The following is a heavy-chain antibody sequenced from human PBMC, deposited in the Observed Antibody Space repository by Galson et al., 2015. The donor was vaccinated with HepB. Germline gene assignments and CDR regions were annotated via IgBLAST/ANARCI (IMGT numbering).Heavy chain of an antibody. D-gene: IGHD2-8*01. Sequence: SLRLSCAASGFTLSSYWMHWVRQVPGEGLVWVSRISSDGSSTAYADSVRGRFTISRDNAKNTLYLQMNSLRAEDTAVYYCARGPSGVLFVWGQGTLVTVSS. V-gene: IGHV3-74*01. CDR2: ISSDGSST. CDR3: ARGPSGVLFV. J-gene: IGHJ4*02. CDR1: GFTLSSYW.